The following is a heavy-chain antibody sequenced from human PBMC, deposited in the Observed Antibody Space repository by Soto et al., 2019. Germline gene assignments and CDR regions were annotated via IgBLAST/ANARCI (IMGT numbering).Heavy chain of an antibody. D-gene: IGHD3-22*01. J-gene: IGHJ3*02. CDR2: IYYSGST. Sequence: SETLSLTCTVSGGSISSGGYYWSWIRQHPGKGLEWIGYIYYSGSTYYNPSLKSRVTISVDTSKNQFSLKLSSVTAADTAVYYCARDMTYYYDSSGYFDAFDIWGQGTMVTVPS. CDR3: ARDMTYYYDSSGYFDAFDI. V-gene: IGHV4-31*03. CDR1: GGSISSGGYY.